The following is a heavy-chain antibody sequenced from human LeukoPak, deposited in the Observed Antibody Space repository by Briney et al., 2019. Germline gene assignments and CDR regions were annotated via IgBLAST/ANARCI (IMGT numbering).Heavy chain of an antibody. V-gene: IGHV4-34*01. CDR2: ISHSGIT. CDR3: ARGHSSVVTAIPYYFDY. J-gene: IGHJ4*02. Sequence: KPSETLSLTCAVYGGSLSGYYWSWIRQPPGKGLEWIGEISHSGITNYNPSLKSRVTISVDTSKNQFSLKVSSVTAADTAVYYCARGHSSVVTAIPYYFDYWGQGTLVTVSS. D-gene: IGHD2-21*02. CDR1: GGSLSGYY.